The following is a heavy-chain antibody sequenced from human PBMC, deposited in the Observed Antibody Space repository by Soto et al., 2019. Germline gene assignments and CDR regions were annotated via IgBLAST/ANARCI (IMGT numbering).Heavy chain of an antibody. V-gene: IGHV3-7*03. CDR3: AKDVELDYGDYSWYFDL. CDR2: IKQDGSEK. D-gene: IGHD4-17*01. CDR1: GFTFSSYW. Sequence: PGGSLRLSCAASGFTFSSYWMSWVRQAPGKGLEWVANIKQDGSEKYYVDSVKGRFTISRDNAKNTLYLQMNSLRAEDTAVYYCAKDVELDYGDYSWYFDLWGRGTLVTVSS. J-gene: IGHJ2*01.